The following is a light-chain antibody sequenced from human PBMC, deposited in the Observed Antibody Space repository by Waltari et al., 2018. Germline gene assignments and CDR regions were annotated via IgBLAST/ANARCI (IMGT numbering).Light chain of an antibody. CDR2: ATS. Sequence: IVLTQSPGTLALSPVDRATLSCRPSQSISASLSWYQQKLGQPPKLLIYATSNMAIGIPERFSGSGSGTDFILTINRLEPEDFAVYFCQQYADSPITFGLGTRLDIK. J-gene: IGKJ5*01. CDR3: QQYADSPIT. V-gene: IGKV3-20*01. CDR1: QSISAS.